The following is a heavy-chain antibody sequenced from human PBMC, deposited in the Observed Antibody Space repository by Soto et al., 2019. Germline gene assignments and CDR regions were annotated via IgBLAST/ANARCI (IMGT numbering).Heavy chain of an antibody. V-gene: IGHV3-23*05. CDR1: GLPHNSFA. CDR3: AKDAVYNDGLWLMDH. Sequence: GGSLRLSCTASGLPHNSFAMMWVCQAPGKGLECVAGIYGNGGGIQYADSVKGRFTISRDNSRSTVYLQMTDLRADDTAVYYCAKDAVYNDGLWLMDHWGQGTQVTVSS. J-gene: IGHJ4*02. CDR2: IYGNGGGI. D-gene: IGHD2-21*01.